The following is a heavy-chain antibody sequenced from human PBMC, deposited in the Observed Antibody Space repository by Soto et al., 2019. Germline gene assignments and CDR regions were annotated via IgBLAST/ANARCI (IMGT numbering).Heavy chain of an antibody. Sequence: EVQLLESGGGLVQPGGSLRLSCAASGFTFSSYAMSWVRQAPGKGLEWVSAISGSGGSTYYADSVKGRFTISRDNPKNTLYLQMNRLRAEDTAVYYCAILRGVRDYYGSGSYDYWGQGTLVTVSS. CDR1: GFTFSSYA. CDR2: ISGSGGST. J-gene: IGHJ4*02. D-gene: IGHD3-10*01. CDR3: AILRGVRDYYGSGSYDY. V-gene: IGHV3-23*01.